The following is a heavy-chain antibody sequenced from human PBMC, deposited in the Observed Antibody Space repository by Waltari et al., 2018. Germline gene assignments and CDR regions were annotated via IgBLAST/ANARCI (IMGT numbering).Heavy chain of an antibody. D-gene: IGHD6-13*01. J-gene: IGHJ6*03. CDR3: AKDHGSSWGFGYYYYMDV. Sequence: QVQLVESGGGVVQPGGSLRLSCAASGFTFSSYGMHWVRQAPGQGLEWVAFIRYDGSNKYYADSVKGRFTISRDNSKNTLYLQMNSLRAEDTAVYYCAKDHGSSWGFGYYYYMDVWGKGTTVTVSS. CDR1: GFTFSSYG. V-gene: IGHV3-30*02. CDR2: IRYDGSNK.